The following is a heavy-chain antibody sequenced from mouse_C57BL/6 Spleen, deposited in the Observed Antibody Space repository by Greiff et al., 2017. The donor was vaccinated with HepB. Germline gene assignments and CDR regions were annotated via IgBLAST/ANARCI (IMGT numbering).Heavy chain of an antibody. D-gene: IGHD2-4*01. Sequence: VQLQQPGAELVRPGSSVKLSCKASGYTFTSYWMHWVKQRPIQGLEWIGNIDPSDSETHYNQKFKDKATLTVDKSSSTAYMQLSSLTSEDSAVYYCARETYDYVAYWGQGTLVTVSA. V-gene: IGHV1-52*01. J-gene: IGHJ3*01. CDR1: GYTFTSYW. CDR3: ARETYDYVAY. CDR2: IDPSDSET.